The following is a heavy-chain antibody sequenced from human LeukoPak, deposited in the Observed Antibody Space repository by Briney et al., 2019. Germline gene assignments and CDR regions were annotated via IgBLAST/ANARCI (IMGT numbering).Heavy chain of an antibody. J-gene: IGHJ2*01. CDR1: GGTFSSYA. CDR3: AREITVIVVVITPSWYFDL. V-gene: IGHV1-69*04. Sequence: SVKVSCKASGGTFSSYAISWVRQAPGQGLEWMGRIIPILGIANYAQKFQGRVTITADKSTSTAYMELSSLRSEDTAVYYCAREITVIVVVITPSWYFDLWGRGTLVTVSS. CDR2: IIPILGIA. D-gene: IGHD3-22*01.